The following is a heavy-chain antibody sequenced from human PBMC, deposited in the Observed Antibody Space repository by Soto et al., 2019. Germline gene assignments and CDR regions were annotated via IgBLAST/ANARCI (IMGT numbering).Heavy chain of an antibody. Sequence: PSETLSLTCTVSGGSISSGGYYWSWIRQHPGKGLEWIGRMYSGGRNNYNPSLKSRVTMSVDTSKNQFSLRLSSVTAADTAMYYCARGSSRWDYWGQGTLVTVSS. V-gene: IGHV4-61*08. CDR1: GGSISSGGYY. CDR3: ARGSSRWDY. CDR2: MYSGGRN. D-gene: IGHD6-13*01. J-gene: IGHJ4*02.